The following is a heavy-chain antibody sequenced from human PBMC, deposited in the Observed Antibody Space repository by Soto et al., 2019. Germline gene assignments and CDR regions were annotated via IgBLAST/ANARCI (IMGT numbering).Heavy chain of an antibody. J-gene: IGHJ4*02. V-gene: IGHV1-18*01. CDR2: INAYNGNT. CDR3: ARDPQPPDY. Sequence: ASVKVSCKASGYTFRRYGMHWVRQAPGQRLEWMGWINAYNGNTKYAQKFQGRVTMTTDTSTSTAYMELRSLRSDDTAVYYCARDPQPPDYWGQGTLVNVSS. CDR1: GYTFRRYG.